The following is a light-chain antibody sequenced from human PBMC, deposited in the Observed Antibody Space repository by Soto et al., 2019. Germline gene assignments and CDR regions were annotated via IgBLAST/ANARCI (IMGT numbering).Light chain of an antibody. CDR2: LNSDGSH. Sequence: QSVLTQSPSASASLGASVKLTCTLSSGHSSNAIAWHQQQPEKGPRYLMKLNSDGSHYKGDGIPDRFSGSSSGAERYLTISSLQSEDEADYYCQTWSTGIQIFGGGTKLTVL. J-gene: IGLJ2*01. CDR3: QTWSTGIQI. V-gene: IGLV4-69*01. CDR1: SGHSSNA.